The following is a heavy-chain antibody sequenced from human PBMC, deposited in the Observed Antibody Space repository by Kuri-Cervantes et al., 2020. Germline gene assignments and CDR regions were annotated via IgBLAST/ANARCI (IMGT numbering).Heavy chain of an antibody. V-gene: IGHV3-23*01. J-gene: IGHJ5*02. CDR3: AKGCGADCYAGHH. CDR2: IGYSGDIT. CDR1: GITFSSYW. D-gene: IGHD2-21*02. Sequence: GESLKISCAASGITFSSYWMTWVRQAPGKGLEWVSAIGYSGDITYYADSVKGRFAISRDNAKNTLYLQMNSLRAEDTAVYYCAKGCGADCYAGHHWGQGALVTVSS.